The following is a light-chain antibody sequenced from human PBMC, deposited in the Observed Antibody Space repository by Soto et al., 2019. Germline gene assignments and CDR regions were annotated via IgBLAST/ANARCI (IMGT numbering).Light chain of an antibody. V-gene: IGLV1-40*01. CDR2: GNS. CDR1: SSKIGAGYD. CDR3: QSYDSSLSGSV. J-gene: IGLJ2*01. Sequence: QSVLTQPPSVSGAPGQRVTISCTGSSSKIGAGYDVHWYQQLPGTAPKLLIYGNSNRPSGVPDRFSGSKSGTSASLAITGLQAEVEADYYCQSYDSSLSGSVFGGGTKVTVL.